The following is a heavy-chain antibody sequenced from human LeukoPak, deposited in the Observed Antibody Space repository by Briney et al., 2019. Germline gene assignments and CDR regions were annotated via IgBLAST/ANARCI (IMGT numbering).Heavy chain of an antibody. Sequence: ASVKVSCKTSGYTFTSYYIHWMRQAPGQGPEWMGIINPIGGTTDYAQKFQGRVTMTRDTSTSIVYMELSSLSPDDTAVYYCARPTFWSGYSHFDYWGQGTLVTVSS. CDR1: GYTFTSYY. CDR3: ARPTFWSGYSHFDY. J-gene: IGHJ4*02. CDR2: INPIGGTT. V-gene: IGHV1-46*01. D-gene: IGHD3-3*01.